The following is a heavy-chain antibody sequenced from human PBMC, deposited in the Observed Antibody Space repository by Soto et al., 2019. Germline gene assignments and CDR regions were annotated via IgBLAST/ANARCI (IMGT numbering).Heavy chain of an antibody. CDR2: IIPILGIA. J-gene: IGHJ4*02. CDR1: GGTFSSYT. Sequence: QVQLVQSGAEVKKPGSSVKVSCKASGGTFSSYTISWVRQAPGQGLEWMGRIIPILGIANYAQKSQGRVTITADKSTSTAYMELSSLRSEDTAVYYCAWDMVRGVIMDDYWGQGTLVTVSS. D-gene: IGHD3-10*01. V-gene: IGHV1-69*02. CDR3: AWDMVRGVIMDDY.